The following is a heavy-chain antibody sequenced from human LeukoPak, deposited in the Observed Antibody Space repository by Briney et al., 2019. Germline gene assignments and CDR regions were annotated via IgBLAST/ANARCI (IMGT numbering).Heavy chain of an antibody. CDR2: INPNSGGT. CDR1: GYTFTGYY. D-gene: IGHD1-26*01. V-gene: IGHV1-2*02. CDR3: ARDTSGSYYLDAFDI. Sequence: ASVKVSCKASGYTFTGYYMHWVRQAPGRGLEWMGWINPNSGGTNYAQKFQGRVTMTRDTSISTAYMELSRLRSDDTAVYYCARDTSGSYYLDAFDIWGQGTMVTVSS. J-gene: IGHJ3*02.